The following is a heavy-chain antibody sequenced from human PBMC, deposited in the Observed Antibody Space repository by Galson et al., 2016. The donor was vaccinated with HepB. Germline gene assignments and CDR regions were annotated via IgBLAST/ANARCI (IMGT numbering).Heavy chain of an antibody. CDR3: AANDFWSGRFDY. D-gene: IGHD3-3*01. CDR2: ISYDAANK. V-gene: IGHV3-30-3*01. Sequence: SLRLSCAVSGFRFSGYAMHWVRQAPGKGLEWVAVISYDAANKYYADSVKGRFTISRDNSKNTLYLQVNSLRPEDTAVYYCAANDFWSGRFDYWGQGTLVTASS. CDR1: GFRFSGYA. J-gene: IGHJ4*02.